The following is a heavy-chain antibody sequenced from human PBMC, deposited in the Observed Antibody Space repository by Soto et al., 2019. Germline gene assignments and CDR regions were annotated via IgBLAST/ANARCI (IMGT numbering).Heavy chain of an antibody. J-gene: IGHJ4*02. CDR3: ACYGATTAVDY. CDR2: ISAYNGNT. Sequence: QVQLVQSGAEVKKPGASVKVSCKASGYNFTSYGITWVRQAPGQGLEWMGWISAYNGNTYCAQKLQGRVTMTTDTATSTVNMELRGLRSGDSDVSDCACYGATTAVDYWGRGALGSVSS. D-gene: IGHD1-26*01. V-gene: IGHV1-18*01. CDR1: GYNFTSYG.